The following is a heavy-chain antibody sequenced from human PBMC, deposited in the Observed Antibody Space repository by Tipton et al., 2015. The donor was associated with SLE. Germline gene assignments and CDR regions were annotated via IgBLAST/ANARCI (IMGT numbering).Heavy chain of an antibody. J-gene: IGHJ5*02. V-gene: IGHV4-31*03. CDR3: ARTLWDYYDGSGYYWWFDP. D-gene: IGHD3-22*01. Sequence: TLSLTCTVSGGSISSGDYYWSWIRQHPGKGLEWIGYIYYTGSTYYNPSLKSRVTISVDTSKNQFSLKLSSVTAADTAVYYCARTLWDYYDGSGYYWWFDPWGQGTLVTVSS. CDR1: GGSISSGDYY. CDR2: IYYTGST.